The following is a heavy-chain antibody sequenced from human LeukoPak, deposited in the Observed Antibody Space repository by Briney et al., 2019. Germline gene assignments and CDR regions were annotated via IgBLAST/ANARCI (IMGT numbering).Heavy chain of an antibody. V-gene: IGHV1-18*01. J-gene: IGHJ4*02. Sequence: ASXKVSCKASGYFFPNFGISWVRQAPGQGLEWMGWISPYNRNTTYAQRLQGRVTMTTHTSTSTAYLELRSPTSDDTAVYFCARRGGTEYYFDYWGQGTLVTVSS. CDR1: GYFFPNFG. CDR3: ARRGGTEYYFDY. D-gene: IGHD3-10*01. CDR2: ISPYNRNT.